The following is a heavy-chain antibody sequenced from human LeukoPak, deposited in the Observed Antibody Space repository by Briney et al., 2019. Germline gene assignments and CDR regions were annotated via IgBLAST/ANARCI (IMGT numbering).Heavy chain of an antibody. J-gene: IGHJ6*03. D-gene: IGHD6-19*01. Sequence: GESLKISCKGSGYSFTSYWFAWGRQMPGKGLEGMGIIYPGDSDTRYSPSFQGQVTISADKSISTAYLQWSSLKASDTAMYYCARHRDSSGRGDYYYYMDVWGKGTTVTVSS. CDR2: IYPGDSDT. CDR1: GYSFTSYW. CDR3: ARHRDSSGRGDYYYYMDV. V-gene: IGHV5-51*01.